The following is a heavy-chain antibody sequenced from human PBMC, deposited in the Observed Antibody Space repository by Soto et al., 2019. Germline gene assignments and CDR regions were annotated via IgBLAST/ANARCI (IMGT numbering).Heavy chain of an antibody. J-gene: IGHJ6*02. CDR1: GFTFSSYA. D-gene: IGHD3-10*01. CDR2: ISGSGGST. CDR3: AKDQDYYGSGSYWAYGMDV. V-gene: IGHV3-23*01. Sequence: EVQLLESGGGLVQPGGSLRLSCAASGFTFSSYAMSWVRQAPGKGLEWVSTISGSGGSTYYADSVKGRFTISRDNSKNTLYLQMNILRAEDTAVYYCAKDQDYYGSGSYWAYGMDVWGQGTTVTVSS.